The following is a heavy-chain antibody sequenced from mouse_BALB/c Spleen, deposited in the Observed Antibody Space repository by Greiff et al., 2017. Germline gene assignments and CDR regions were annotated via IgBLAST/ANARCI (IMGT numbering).Heavy chain of an antibody. CDR1: GFTFSSYT. V-gene: IGHV5-12-2*01. Sequence: EGMLVESGGGLVQPGGSLKLSCAASGFTFSSYTMSWVRQTPEKRLEWVAYISNGGGSTYYPDTVKGRFTISRDNAKNTLYLQMSSLKSEDTAMYYCARHYYGSSYGYFDVWGAGTTVTVSS. CDR2: ISNGGGST. D-gene: IGHD1-1*01. CDR3: ARHYYGSSYGYFDV. J-gene: IGHJ1*01.